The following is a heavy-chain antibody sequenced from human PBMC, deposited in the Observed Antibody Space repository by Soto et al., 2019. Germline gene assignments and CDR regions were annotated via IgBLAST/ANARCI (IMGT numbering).Heavy chain of an antibody. D-gene: IGHD3-3*01. CDR3: ASSTYFQSGPHTGVNWFDP. Sequence: QLQLQESGPGLVKPSETLSLTCTVSGGSISSSSYYWGWIRQPPGKGLEWIGSIYYSGSTYYNPSLTIRVTISVDTPASQFSRKLSSVTAADTAVYYCASSTYFQSGPHTGVNWFDPWGQGTLVTVSS. CDR1: GGSISSSSYY. V-gene: IGHV4-39*01. J-gene: IGHJ5*02. CDR2: IYYSGST.